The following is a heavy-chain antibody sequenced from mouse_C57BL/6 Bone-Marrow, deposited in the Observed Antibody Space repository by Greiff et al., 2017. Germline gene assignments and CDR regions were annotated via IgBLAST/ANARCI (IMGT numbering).Heavy chain of an antibody. CDR2: IDPSDSYT. J-gene: IGHJ1*03. D-gene: IGHD1-1*01. Sequence: VQLQQPGAELVRPGTSVTLSCKASGYTFTSYWMHWVKQRPGQGLEWIGVIDPSDSYTNYHQKFKGKATLTVDTSSSTAYMQLSSLTSEDSAVYYCARPHYYGSSYGYFDVWGTGTTVTVSS. CDR3: ARPHYYGSSYGYFDV. CDR1: GYTFTSYW. V-gene: IGHV1-59*01.